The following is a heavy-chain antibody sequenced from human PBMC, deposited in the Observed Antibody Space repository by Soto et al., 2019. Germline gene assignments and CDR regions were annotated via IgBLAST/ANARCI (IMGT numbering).Heavy chain of an antibody. CDR1: GFAFSSYW. V-gene: IGHV3-74*01. J-gene: IGHJ4*02. CDR2: INGDGSTT. CDR3: ARVGQGRYYFDY. Sequence: EVHLVESGGGSVQPGGSLKLSCAGSGFAFSSYWIHWVRQVPGKGLVWVSRINGDGSTTSYADSVRGRFTISRDNAKHTLYLQMTSLRAEDTALYYCARVGQGRYYFDYWGQGTLVTVSS.